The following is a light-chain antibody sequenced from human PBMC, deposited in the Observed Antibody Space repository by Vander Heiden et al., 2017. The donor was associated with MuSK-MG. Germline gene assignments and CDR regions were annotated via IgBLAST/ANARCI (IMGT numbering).Light chain of an antibody. Sequence: DIQMTQSPSTLSASIGDRVTITCRASLGISAWLAWYQQKPGKAPKLLISGASTLESGVPPRFSGSGSGTEFTLTISSLQPDDLATYHCQQYNHYPRTFGQGTKVEI. CDR2: GAS. V-gene: IGKV1-5*03. CDR3: QQYNHYPRT. J-gene: IGKJ1*01. CDR1: LGISAW.